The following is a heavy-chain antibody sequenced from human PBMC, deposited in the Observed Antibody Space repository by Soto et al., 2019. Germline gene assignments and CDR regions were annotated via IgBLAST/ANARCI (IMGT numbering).Heavy chain of an antibody. CDR1: GFTFSSYG. Sequence: GGSLRLSCAASGFTFSSYGMHWVRQAPGKGLEWVAVISYDGSNKYYADSVKGRFTISRDNSKNTLYLQMNSLRAEDTAVYYCAKDHNWNSLYYFDYWGQGTLVTVSS. V-gene: IGHV3-30*18. D-gene: IGHD1-7*01. CDR3: AKDHNWNSLYYFDY. CDR2: ISYDGSNK. J-gene: IGHJ4*02.